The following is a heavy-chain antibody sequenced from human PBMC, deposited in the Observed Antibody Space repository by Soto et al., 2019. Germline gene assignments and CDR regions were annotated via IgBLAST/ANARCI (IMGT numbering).Heavy chain of an antibody. D-gene: IGHD3-10*01. CDR2: IKQDGSEK. Sequence: LRLSCAASGFTFSSYWMSWVRQAPGKGLEWVANIKQDGSEKYYVDSVKGRFTISRDNAKNSLYLQMNSLRAEDTAVYYCARAEVRGVIPNYYYYGMDVWGQGTTVTVSS. J-gene: IGHJ6*02. CDR1: GFTFSSYW. CDR3: ARAEVRGVIPNYYYYGMDV. V-gene: IGHV3-7*01.